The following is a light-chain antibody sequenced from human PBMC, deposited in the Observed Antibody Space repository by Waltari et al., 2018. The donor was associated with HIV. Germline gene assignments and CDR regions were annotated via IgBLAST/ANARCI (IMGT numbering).Light chain of an antibody. CDR2: RRS. V-gene: IGLV1-47*01. J-gene: IGLJ3*02. CDR3: ATWDDSLSGPV. Sequence: QSVLTQPPSASGTPGQRVAISCSGSSSNIGSNYVYWYQQLPGTAPKVLIYRRSRRPSGCPDRISDSKSGTSSSLAISALRSEDEADYYCATWDDSLSGPVFGGGTKLTVL. CDR1: SSNIGSNY.